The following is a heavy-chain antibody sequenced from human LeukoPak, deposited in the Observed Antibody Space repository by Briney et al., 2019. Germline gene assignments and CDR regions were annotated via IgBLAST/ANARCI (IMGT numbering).Heavy chain of an antibody. CDR3: ARKGAVAGTVDY. J-gene: IGHJ4*02. CDR2: ISDDGRNE. V-gene: IGHV3-30*04. D-gene: IGHD6-19*01. Sequence: GGSLRLSCAASGFTFSRYAMHWVRQAPGMGLARVAVISDDGRNEYYLESVKGRFTISRDNAKNMLYLQMSSLRAEDTAVYYCARKGAVAGTVDYWGQGTLVTVSS. CDR1: GFTFSRYA.